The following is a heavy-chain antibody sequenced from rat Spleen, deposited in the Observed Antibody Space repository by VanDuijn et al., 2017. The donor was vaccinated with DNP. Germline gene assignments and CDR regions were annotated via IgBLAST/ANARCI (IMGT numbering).Heavy chain of an antibody. CDR3: TVTQGYFDY. D-gene: IGHD3-1*01. J-gene: IGHJ2*01. V-gene: IGHV5-7*01. CDR1: GFTFSNYD. CDR2: ISYDGSST. Sequence: EVQLVESGGGLVQPGRSMKLSCAASGFTFSNYDMAWVRQAPKKGLEWVATISYDGSSTYYRDSVKGRFTISRDNAKSTLYLQMDSLRSEDTATYYCTVTQGYFDYWGQGVMVTVSS.